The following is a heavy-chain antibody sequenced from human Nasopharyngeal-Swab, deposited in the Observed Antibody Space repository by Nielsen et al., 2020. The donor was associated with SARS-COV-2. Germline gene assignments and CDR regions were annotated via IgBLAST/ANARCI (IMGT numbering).Heavy chain of an antibody. CDR2: ISIFGDKR. V-gene: IGHV3-23*01. J-gene: IGHJ4*02. D-gene: IGHD1-14*01. CDR1: GFTFSTAA. Sequence: GESLKISCVVSGFTFSTAAMSWVRQAPGKGLEYVSGISIFGDKRYYAESVKGRFTVSRDNSKNTLYLQMSSLRAEDTAVYYCAKGTGMTYRAIDYWGQGTLVTASS. CDR3: AKGTGMTYRAIDY.